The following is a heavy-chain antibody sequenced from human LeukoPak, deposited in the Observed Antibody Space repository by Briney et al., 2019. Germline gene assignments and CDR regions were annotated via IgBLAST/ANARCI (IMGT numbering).Heavy chain of an antibody. D-gene: IGHD3-22*01. CDR2: IYYSGST. Sequence: PSETLSLTCTVSGGSISSSSYYWGWIRQPPGKGLEWIGSIYYSGSTYYNPSLKSRVTISVDTSKNQFSLKLSSVTAADTAVYYCARDLDSSGYYHVVDSWGQGALVTVSS. V-gene: IGHV4-39*02. J-gene: IGHJ4*02. CDR3: ARDLDSSGYYHVVDS. CDR1: GGSISSSSYY.